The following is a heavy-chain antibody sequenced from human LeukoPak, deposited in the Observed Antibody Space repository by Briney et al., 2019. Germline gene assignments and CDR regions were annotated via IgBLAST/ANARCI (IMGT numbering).Heavy chain of an antibody. CDR3: SRGRIVGPKGAFDI. Sequence: GGSLRLSCAASGFTFSSYAMHWVRQAPGKGLEYVSAISSNGGSTYYANSVKGRFTISRDNSKNTLYLQMGSLRAEDMAVYYCSRGRIVGPKGAFDIWGQGTMVTVSS. CDR2: ISSNGGST. CDR1: GFTFSSYA. D-gene: IGHD1-26*01. V-gene: IGHV3-64*01. J-gene: IGHJ3*02.